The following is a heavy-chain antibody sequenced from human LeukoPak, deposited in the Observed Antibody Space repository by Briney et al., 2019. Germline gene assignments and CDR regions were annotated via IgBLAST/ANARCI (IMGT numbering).Heavy chain of an antibody. D-gene: IGHD1-1*01. J-gene: IGHJ4*02. V-gene: IGHV3-15*01. CDR1: GFTFSNAW. Sequence: GGSLRLSCAASGFTFSNAWMSWVRQAPGKGLEWVGRIKSKTDGGTTDYTAPVKGRFTISRDDSKNTLYLQMNSLKTEDTAVYYCTTDEKEQLAFDYWGQGTLVTVSS. CDR2: IKSKTDGGTT. CDR3: TTDEKEQLAFDY.